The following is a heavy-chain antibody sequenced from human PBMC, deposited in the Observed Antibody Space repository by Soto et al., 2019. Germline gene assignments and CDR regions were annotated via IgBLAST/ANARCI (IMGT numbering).Heavy chain of an antibody. CDR1: GGTFSTYT. J-gene: IGHJ5*02. D-gene: IGHD3-22*01. V-gene: IGHV1-69*08. CDR3: AGDPDSHYNDSHASPYP. CDR2: IIPIIGII. Sequence: QVQLVQSGAEVKKPGSSVKVSCKASGGTFSTYTITWVRQAPGQGLEWMGRIIPIIGIINYAQKFQGRVTTTADKFTGTAYMELTRLRSDATAVYYCAGDPDSHYNDSHASPYPWGQGTLVTVSS.